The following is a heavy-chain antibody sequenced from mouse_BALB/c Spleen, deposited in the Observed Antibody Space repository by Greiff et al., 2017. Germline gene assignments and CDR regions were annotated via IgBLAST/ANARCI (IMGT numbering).Heavy chain of an antibody. D-gene: IGHD2-2*01. J-gene: IGHJ3*01. CDR1: GFSLTSYG. Sequence: VKLMESGPGLVAPSQSLSITCTVSGFSLTSYGVHWVRQPPGKGLEWLGVIWAGGSTNYNSALMSRLSISKDNSKSQVFLKMNSLQTDDTAMYYCARAPYGYDEDGFAYWGQGTLVTVSA. CDR2: IWAGGST. CDR3: ARAPYGYDEDGFAY. V-gene: IGHV2-9*02.